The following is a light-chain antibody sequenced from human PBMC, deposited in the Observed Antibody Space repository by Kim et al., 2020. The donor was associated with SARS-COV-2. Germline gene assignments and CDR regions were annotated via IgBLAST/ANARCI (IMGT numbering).Light chain of an antibody. CDR3: QQYGDSVT. V-gene: IGKV3-20*01. J-gene: IGKJ4*01. CDR1: HSISSSY. CDR2: GAS. Sequence: EIVLTQSPGTLSLSPGERATLSCRASHSISSSYLAWYQQKPGQAPRLLVYGASGRATGIPDRFRGSGSGTDFILTISRLDPEDSAVYYCQQYGDSVTFGGGTKVDIK.